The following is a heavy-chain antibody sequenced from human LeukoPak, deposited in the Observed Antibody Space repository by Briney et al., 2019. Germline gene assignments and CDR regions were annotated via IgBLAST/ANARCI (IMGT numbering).Heavy chain of an antibody. CDR1: RYSFTSYW. D-gene: IGHD3-22*01. J-gene: IGHJ4*02. Sequence: GEYLKISCKASRYSFTSYWIGWVRQMPAKGLEWMAIIYPRDSDTRYSPSFQGQVTISADKSISSAYLQWSSLKASDTAMYYCARQDHRYYYDSSGYYPFHYWGQGTLVTVSS. CDR3: ARQDHRYYYDSSGYYPFHY. V-gene: IGHV5-51*01. CDR2: IYPRDSDT.